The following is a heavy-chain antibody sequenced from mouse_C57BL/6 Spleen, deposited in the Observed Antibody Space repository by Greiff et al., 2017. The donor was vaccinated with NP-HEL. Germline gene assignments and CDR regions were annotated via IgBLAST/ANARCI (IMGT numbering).Heavy chain of an antibody. Sequence: VQLQQSGAELARPGASVKLSCKASGYTFTSYGISWVKQRPGQGLEWIGEIYPRSGNTYYNEKFKGKATLTADKSSSTAYMELRSLTSEDSAVYFCASRGDYDFYAMDYWGQGTSVTVSS. D-gene: IGHD2-4*01. J-gene: IGHJ4*01. V-gene: IGHV1-81*01. CDR1: GYTFTSYG. CDR3: ASRGDYDFYAMDY. CDR2: IYPRSGNT.